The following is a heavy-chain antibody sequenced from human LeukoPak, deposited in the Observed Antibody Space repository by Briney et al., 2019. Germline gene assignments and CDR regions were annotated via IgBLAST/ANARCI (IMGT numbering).Heavy chain of an antibody. J-gene: IGHJ4*02. V-gene: IGHV4-59*02. CDR1: GVSVNSRY. CDR2: IHYSGAT. CDR3: AREDPLTAHLDY. D-gene: IGHD2-21*02. Sequence: PSETLSLTCSVSGVSVNSRYWSWVRQPPEKGLEWIGYIHYSGATNYNPSLKSRVSISIDTPRNQFSLSLSSVTAADTAVYYCAREDPLTAHLDYWGQGTLVTVSS.